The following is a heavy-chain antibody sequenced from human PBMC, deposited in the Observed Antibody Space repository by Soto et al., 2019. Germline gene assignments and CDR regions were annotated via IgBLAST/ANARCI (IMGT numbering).Heavy chain of an antibody. D-gene: IGHD5-12*01. Sequence: GSLRLSCAASGFNFKDAYMTWVRLAPGEGLEWVASINHDASEKNSLASVRGRFTISRDNTERSVFLQMNSLRAEDTAVYYCAWGKGWLRFTSPSHWGQGTLVTVSS. CDR1: GFNFKDAY. CDR3: AWGKGWLRFTSPSH. J-gene: IGHJ4*02. CDR2: INHDASEK. V-gene: IGHV3-7*03.